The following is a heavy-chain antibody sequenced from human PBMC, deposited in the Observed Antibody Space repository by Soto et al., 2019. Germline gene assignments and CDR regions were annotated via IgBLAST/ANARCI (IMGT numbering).Heavy chain of an antibody. CDR1: GGSISSGGYY. D-gene: IGHD3-10*01. CDR2: IYYSGST. V-gene: IGHV4-31*03. CDR3: ASSSIKITLAAFDI. J-gene: IGHJ3*02. Sequence: PSETLSLTCTVSGGSISSGGYYWSWIRQHPGKGLEWIGYIYYSGSTYYNPSLKSRATISVDTSKNQFSLKLSSVTAADTAVYYCASSSIKITLAAFDIWGQGTMVTVSS.